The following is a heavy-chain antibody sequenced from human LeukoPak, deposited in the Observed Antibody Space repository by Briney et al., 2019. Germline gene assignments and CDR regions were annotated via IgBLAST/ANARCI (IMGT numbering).Heavy chain of an antibody. CDR3: AREAYYDFWSGYGMDV. Sequence: ASVKVSCKASGYTFTGYYMHWVRQAPGQGLEWMGWINPNSGGTNYAQKFQGWVTMTRDTSISTAYMELSRLRSDDTAVYYCAREAYYDFWSGYGMDVWGQGTTVTVSS. J-gene: IGHJ6*02. V-gene: IGHV1-2*04. CDR1: GYTFTGYY. D-gene: IGHD3-3*01. CDR2: INPNSGGT.